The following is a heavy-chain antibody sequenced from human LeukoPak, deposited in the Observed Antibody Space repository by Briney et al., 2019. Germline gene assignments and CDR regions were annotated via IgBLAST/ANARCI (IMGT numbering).Heavy chain of an antibody. CDR2: ISGSGGST. J-gene: IGHJ4*02. V-gene: IGHV3-23*01. CDR1: GFTFSSYA. CDR3: AKAPHYYDSSGHEAPFDY. D-gene: IGHD3-22*01. Sequence: PGGSLRLSCAASGFTFSSYAMSWVRQAPGKGLEWVSAISGSGGSTYYADSVKGRLTISRDNSKNTLYLQMNSLRAEDTAVYYCAKAPHYYDSSGHEAPFDYWGQGTLVTVSS.